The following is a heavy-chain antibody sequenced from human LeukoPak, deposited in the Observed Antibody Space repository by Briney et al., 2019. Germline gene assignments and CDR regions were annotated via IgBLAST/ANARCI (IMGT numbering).Heavy chain of an antibody. Sequence: GASVTVSCKASGYTFTSHYMHWVRQAPGQGLEWMGIINPSGGSTRYAQKFQGRVTMTRDTSTSTVYMELSSLRSEDTAVYYCSRDHSSAYSPFDSWGQGTLVTVSS. J-gene: IGHJ4*02. CDR1: GYTFTSHY. CDR3: SRDHSSAYSPFDS. CDR2: INPSGGST. D-gene: IGHD2-21*01. V-gene: IGHV1-46*01.